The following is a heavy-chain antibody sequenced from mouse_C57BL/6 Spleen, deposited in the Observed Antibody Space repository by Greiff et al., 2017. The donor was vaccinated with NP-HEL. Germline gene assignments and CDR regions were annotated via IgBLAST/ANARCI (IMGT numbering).Heavy chain of an antibody. CDR2: IYPGDGDT. J-gene: IGHJ3*01. V-gene: IGHV1-82*01. Sequence: VKLMESGPELVKPGASVKISCKASGYAFSSSWMNWVKQRPGKGLEWIGRIYPGDGDTNYNGKFKGKATLTADKSSSTAYMQLSSLTSEDSAVYFCARDYYGSSYLFAYWGQGTLVTVSA. D-gene: IGHD1-1*01. CDR1: GYAFSSSW. CDR3: ARDYYGSSYLFAY.